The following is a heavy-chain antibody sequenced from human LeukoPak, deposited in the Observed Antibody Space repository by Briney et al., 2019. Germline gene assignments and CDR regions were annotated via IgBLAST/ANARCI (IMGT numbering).Heavy chain of an antibody. CDR1: GFTFGGYT. Sequence: RPGGSLRLSCVASGFTFGGYTINWVRLAPGKGPEWVSSISSSLNMYFAESVKGRFTISRDSARNSVSLQLNSLRVEDTAVYYCARDAGIVAFDIWGQGTVVTVSS. CDR3: ARDAGIVAFDI. CDR2: ISSSLNM. D-gene: IGHD3-10*01. V-gene: IGHV3-21*01. J-gene: IGHJ3*02.